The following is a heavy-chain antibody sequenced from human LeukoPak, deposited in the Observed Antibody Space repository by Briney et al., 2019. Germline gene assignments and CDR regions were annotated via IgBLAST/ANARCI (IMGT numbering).Heavy chain of an antibody. V-gene: IGHV1-2*02. CDR3: ARGKWELPVPRAFDI. J-gene: IGHJ3*02. CDR2: INPNSGGT. D-gene: IGHD1-26*01. Sequence: GASVKVSCKASGYTFTGYYMHWVRQATGQGLEWMGWINPNSGGTNYAQKFQGRVTMTRDTSISTAYMELSRLRSDDTAVYYCARGKWELPVPRAFDIWGQGTMVTVSS. CDR1: GYTFTGYY.